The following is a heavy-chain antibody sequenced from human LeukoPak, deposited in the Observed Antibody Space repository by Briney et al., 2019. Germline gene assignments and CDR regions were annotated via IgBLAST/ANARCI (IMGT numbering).Heavy chain of an antibody. D-gene: IGHD6-13*01. J-gene: IGHJ2*01. CDR1: GGSFSGYY. CDR3: ARGPGIAAAVTPVNL. V-gene: IGHV4-34*01. CDR2: INHSGST. Sequence: NSSETLSLTCAVYGGSFSGYYWSWIRQPPGKGLEWIGEINHSGSTNYNPSLKSRVTISVDTSKNQFSLKLSSVTAADTAVYYCARGPGIAAAVTPVNLWGRGTLVTVSS.